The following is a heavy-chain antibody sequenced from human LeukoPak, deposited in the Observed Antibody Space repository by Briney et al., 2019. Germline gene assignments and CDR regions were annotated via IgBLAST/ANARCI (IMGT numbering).Heavy chain of an antibody. D-gene: IGHD3-3*01. J-gene: IGHJ5*02. CDR2: ISSSGSTI. Sequence: GGSLRLSCAASGFTFSDYYMSWIRQAPGKGLEWVSYISSSGSTIYYADSVKGRFTISRDNAKNSLYLQMNSLRAEDTAVYYCARIVYRGTYDFWSGYYTGISPWGQGTLVTVSS. V-gene: IGHV3-11*01. CDR1: GFTFSDYY. CDR3: ARIVYRGTYDFWSGYYTGISP.